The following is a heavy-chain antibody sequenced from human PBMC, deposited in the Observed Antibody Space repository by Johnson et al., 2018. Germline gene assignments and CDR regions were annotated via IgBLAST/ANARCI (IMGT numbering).Heavy chain of an antibody. J-gene: IGHJ6*04. CDR1: GFTFSSYD. V-gene: IGHV3-13*01. Sequence: VQLVESGGGLVQPGGSLRLSCAASGFTFSSYDMHWVRQATGKGLEWVSAIGTAGDTYYPGSVKGRFTISRENAKNSLYLQMNNLRDEDTDVYYCARVLFIVWEGYAMDGWGKGTTVTVSS. CDR3: ARVLFIVWEGYAMDG. D-gene: IGHD3-16*01. CDR2: IGTAGDT.